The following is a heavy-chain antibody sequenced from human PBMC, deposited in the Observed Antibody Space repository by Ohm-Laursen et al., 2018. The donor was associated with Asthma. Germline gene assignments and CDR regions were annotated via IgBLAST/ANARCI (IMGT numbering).Heavy chain of an antibody. V-gene: IGHV4-61*01. J-gene: IGHJ4*02. CDR1: GGSVSSGSYY. D-gene: IGHD4-17*01. Sequence: SETLSLTCTVSGGSVSSGSYYWSWIRQPPGKGLEWIGYIYYSGSTNYNPSLKSRVTISVDTSKNQFSPKLSSVTAADTAVYYCAGDYLYYFDYWGQGTLVTVSS. CDR2: IYYSGST. CDR3: AGDYLYYFDY.